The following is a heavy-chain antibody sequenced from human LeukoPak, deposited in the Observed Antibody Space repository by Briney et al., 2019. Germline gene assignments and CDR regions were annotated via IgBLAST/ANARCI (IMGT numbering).Heavy chain of an antibody. J-gene: IGHJ4*02. Sequence: SETLSLTCTVSGYSISSSSYYWGWIRQPPGKGLEWIGSIYYSGSTYYNPSLKSRVTISVDTSKNQFSLKLSSVTAADTAVYYCASLIRGRYYDSSGYDDYWGQGTLVTVSS. D-gene: IGHD3-22*01. CDR3: ASLIRGRYYDSSGYDDY. CDR1: GYSISSSSYY. CDR2: IYYSGST. V-gene: IGHV4-39*07.